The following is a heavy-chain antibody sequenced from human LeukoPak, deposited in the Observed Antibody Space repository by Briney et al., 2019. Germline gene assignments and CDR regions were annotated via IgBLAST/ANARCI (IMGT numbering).Heavy chain of an antibody. CDR3: ASDDYGEYGGFDY. V-gene: IGHV4-59*01. D-gene: IGHD4-17*01. J-gene: IGHJ4*02. CDR1: GCSISRYY. CDR2: IYYSGST. Sequence: PSETLSLTCTGSGCSISRYYWSWIRQPPGKGLEGIGYIYYSGSTNYNPSLKSRGTISVDTSKNQFSLKLSSVTAADTAVYYCASDDYGEYGGFDYWGQGTLVTVSS.